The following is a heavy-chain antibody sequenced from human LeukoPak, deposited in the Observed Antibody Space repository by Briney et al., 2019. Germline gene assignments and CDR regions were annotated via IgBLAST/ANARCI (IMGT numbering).Heavy chain of an antibody. Sequence: GASVKVSCTASGYTFTSYYMHWVRQAPGQGLEWMGIINPSGGSTSYTQKFQGRVTMTRDLSTSTIYMELSSLRSEDTAVYYCARGAAGTRYMNDAFDIWGQGTMVTVSS. CDR3: ARGAAGTRYMNDAFDI. CDR2: INPSGGST. J-gene: IGHJ3*02. CDR1: GYTFTSYY. V-gene: IGHV1-46*01. D-gene: IGHD6-13*01.